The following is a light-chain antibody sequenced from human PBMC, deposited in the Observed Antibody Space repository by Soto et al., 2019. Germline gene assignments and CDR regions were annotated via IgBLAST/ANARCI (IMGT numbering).Light chain of an antibody. CDR2: GAS. V-gene: IGKV3-20*01. CDR1: QSVSSSY. Sequence: EIVLTQSPGTLSLSPGERATLSCRASQSVSSSYLAWYQQKPGQAPRLLIYGASSRATGIPDRFSGSGSGTDLTLTISRLEPEDFAVYYCQQYGSSPVTFGQGTKLEIK. J-gene: IGKJ2*01. CDR3: QQYGSSPVT.